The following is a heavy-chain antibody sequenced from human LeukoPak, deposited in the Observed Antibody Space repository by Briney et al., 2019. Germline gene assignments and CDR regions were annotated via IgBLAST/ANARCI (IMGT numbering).Heavy chain of an antibody. CDR2: IYYSGST. CDR3: ARVPRGSGSYCDY. J-gene: IGHJ4*02. V-gene: IGHV4-31*03. Sequence: SETLSLTCTVSGGSISSGGYYWSWIRQHPGKGLEWIGYIYYSGSTYYNPSLKSRVTISVDTSKNQFSLKLSSVTAADTAVYYCARVPRGSGSYCDYWGQGTLVTVSS. D-gene: IGHD3-10*01. CDR1: GGSISSGGYY.